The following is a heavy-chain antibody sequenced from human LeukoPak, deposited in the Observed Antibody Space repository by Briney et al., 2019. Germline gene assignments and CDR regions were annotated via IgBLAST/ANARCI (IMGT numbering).Heavy chain of an antibody. V-gene: IGHV1-18*01. CDR1: GYSFTTYG. J-gene: IGHJ4*02. D-gene: IGHD6-13*01. CDR3: AVTTSAGTDRSFYFDY. CDR2: IGTYNGNT. Sequence: GASVKVSCKPSGYSFTTYGISWVRQAPGQGLEWMGWIGTYNGNTYYAQKVQARVTMTTDTSTSTAYMELRSLRSDDTAVYYCAVTTSAGTDRSFYFDYWGQGTLVTVSS.